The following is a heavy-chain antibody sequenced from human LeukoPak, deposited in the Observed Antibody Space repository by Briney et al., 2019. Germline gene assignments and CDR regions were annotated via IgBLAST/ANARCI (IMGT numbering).Heavy chain of an antibody. D-gene: IGHD3-22*01. CDR2: IYYSGST. Sequence: SETLSLTCTVSGGSISSYYWSWIRQPPGKGLEWIGYIYYSGSTNYIPSLKSRVTISVDTSKSQFSLKLSSVTAADTAVYYCARVGYDSSGYFYYFDYWGQGTLVTVSS. V-gene: IGHV4-59*01. CDR1: GGSISSYY. CDR3: ARVGYDSSGYFYYFDY. J-gene: IGHJ4*02.